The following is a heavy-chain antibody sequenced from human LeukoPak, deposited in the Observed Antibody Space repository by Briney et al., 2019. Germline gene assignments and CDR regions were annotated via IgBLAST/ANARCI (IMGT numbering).Heavy chain of an antibody. CDR2: IYHDGTT. Sequence: SETLSLTCTVSGGSISSSLWWTWVRQPPGKGLEWIGEIYHDGTTNYQSSLKSRATISLDKSKNQFSLKLSSVTAADTAVYYCARGGDIVATGGVFDYWGQGTLVTVSS. CDR1: GGSISSSLW. D-gene: IGHD5-12*01. CDR3: ARGGDIVATGGVFDY. J-gene: IGHJ4*02. V-gene: IGHV4-4*02.